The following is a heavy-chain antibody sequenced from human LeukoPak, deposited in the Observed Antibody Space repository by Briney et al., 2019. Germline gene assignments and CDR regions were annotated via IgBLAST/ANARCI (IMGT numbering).Heavy chain of an antibody. Sequence: PSETLSLTCAVYGGSFSGYYWSWIREPPGKGLEWIGDIRHGGSTNYNPSLKSRVTISVDTSKNQFSLKLSIVTAADTAVYYCARGRKFGGPIAAAVYFQHWGQGTLVTVS. CDR2: IRHGGST. V-gene: IGHV4-34*01. CDR3: ARGRKFGGPIAAAVYFQH. J-gene: IGHJ1*01. CDR1: GGSFSGYY. D-gene: IGHD6-13*01.